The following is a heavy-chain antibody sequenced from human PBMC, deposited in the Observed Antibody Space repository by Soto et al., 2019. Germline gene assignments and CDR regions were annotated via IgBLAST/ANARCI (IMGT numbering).Heavy chain of an antibody. CDR1: EFSLSTSGVG. J-gene: IGHJ5*02. V-gene: IGHV2-5*02. D-gene: IGHD6-19*01. CDR3: EHRAPPSSGWYSFDP. CDR2: IYWDDDK. Sequence: QLTLKESGPTLVKPTQTLTLTCTFSEFSLSTSGVGVGWIRQPPGKALEWLALIYWDDDKRYSPSLKSRLTITQDTSKNQVVLTMTNMDPVDTATDYCEHRAPPSSGWYSFDPWGQGTLVTVSS.